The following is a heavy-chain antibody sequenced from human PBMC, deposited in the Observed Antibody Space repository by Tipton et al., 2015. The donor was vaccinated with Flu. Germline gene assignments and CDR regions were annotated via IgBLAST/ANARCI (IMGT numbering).Heavy chain of an antibody. CDR2: IYYSGSI. Sequence: TLSLTCTVSGGSISSHHWSWIRQPPGKGLEWIGYIYYSGSISDNPSLKSRVAISVDTSKNQFSLKLSSVTAADTAVDYCAREWGDAFDIWGQGTMVTVSS. V-gene: IGHV4-59*11. D-gene: IGHD3-16*01. CDR1: GGSISSHH. CDR3: AREWGDAFDI. J-gene: IGHJ3*02.